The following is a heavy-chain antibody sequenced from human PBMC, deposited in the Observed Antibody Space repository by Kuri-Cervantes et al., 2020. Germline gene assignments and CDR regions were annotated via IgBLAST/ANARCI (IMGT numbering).Heavy chain of an antibody. CDR2: ISYDGSNK. CDR3: AKAPYPPRSLLWFGELSLDY. D-gene: IGHD3-10*01. V-gene: IGHV3-30-3*01. J-gene: IGHJ4*02. Sequence: GGSLRLSCAASRFTLSSYAMHWVRQALGKGLEWVAVISYDGSNKYYADSVKGRFTISRDNSKNTLYLQMNSLRAEDTAVYYCAKAPYPPRSLLWFGELSLDYWGQGTLVTVSS. CDR1: RFTLSSYA.